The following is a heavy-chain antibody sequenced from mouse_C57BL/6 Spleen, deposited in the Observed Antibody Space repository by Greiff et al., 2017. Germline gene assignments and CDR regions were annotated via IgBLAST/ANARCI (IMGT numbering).Heavy chain of an antibody. D-gene: IGHD2-3*01. CDR2: IDPNSGGT. CDR1: GYTFTSYW. J-gene: IGHJ3*01. Sequence: QVQLQQPGAELVKPGASVKLSCKASGYTFTSYWMHWVKQRPGRGLEWIGRIDPNSGGTKYNEKFKSKATLTVDKPSSTAYMQLSSRTSEDSAVYYCAREGIYDGYYGPPFAYWGQGTLVTVSA. CDR3: AREGIYDGYYGPPFAY. V-gene: IGHV1-72*01.